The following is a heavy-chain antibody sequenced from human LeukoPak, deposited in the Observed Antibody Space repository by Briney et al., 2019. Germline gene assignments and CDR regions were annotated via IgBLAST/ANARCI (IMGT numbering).Heavy chain of an antibody. Sequence: GRSLRLSCAASGFTFSSYAMHWVRQAPGKGLEWVAVISYDGSNKYYADSVKGRFTISRDNSKNTLYLQMNSLRAEDTAVYYCAKSRGSSWYYFDYWGQGTLVTVSS. CDR3: AKSRGSSWYYFDY. D-gene: IGHD6-13*01. CDR2: ISYDGSNK. CDR1: GFTFSSYA. V-gene: IGHV3-30*04. J-gene: IGHJ4*02.